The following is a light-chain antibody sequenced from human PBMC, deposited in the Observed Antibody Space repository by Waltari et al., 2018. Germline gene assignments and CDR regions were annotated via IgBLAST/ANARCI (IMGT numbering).Light chain of an antibody. Sequence: QSVLTQPPSVSGAPGQRVTISCTGSSSNIGAGFDVHWYQHLPGTAPKLLLYGTTNRPSGVPDRFSGSKSGTSASLAITGLQAEDEADYYCQSYDSSLSEGVFGGGTKLTVL. CDR3: QSYDSSLSEGV. J-gene: IGLJ2*01. CDR1: SSNIGAGFD. CDR2: GTT. V-gene: IGLV1-40*01.